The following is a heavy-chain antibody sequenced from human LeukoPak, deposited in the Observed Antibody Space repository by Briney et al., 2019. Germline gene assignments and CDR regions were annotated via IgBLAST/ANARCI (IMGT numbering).Heavy chain of an antibody. V-gene: IGHV3-23*01. Sequence: GGSLRLSCAASGFTFSSYAMSWVRQAPGKGLEWVSGISGSGGITYYTDSVKGRFTISRDNSKNTLYLQMNSLRAEDTAVYYCAKSSGPGGYYYYGMDVWGQGTTVTVFS. CDR1: GFTFSSYA. CDR3: AKSSGPGGYYYYGMDV. J-gene: IGHJ6*02. D-gene: IGHD3-22*01. CDR2: ISGSGGIT.